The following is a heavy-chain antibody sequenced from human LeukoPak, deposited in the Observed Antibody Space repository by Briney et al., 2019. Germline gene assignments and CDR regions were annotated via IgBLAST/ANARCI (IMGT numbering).Heavy chain of an antibody. V-gene: IGHV4-31*03. CDR3: ARESNFGYCSGGSCYSL. D-gene: IGHD2-15*01. J-gene: IGHJ4*02. Sequence: SETLSLTCTVSGGSISSGGYYWSWIRQHPGKGLEWIGYIYYSGSTYYNPSLKSRVTISVDTSKNQFSLKLSSVVAADTAVYYCARESNFGYCSGGSCYSLWGQGTLVTVSS. CDR2: IYYSGST. CDR1: GGSISSGGYY.